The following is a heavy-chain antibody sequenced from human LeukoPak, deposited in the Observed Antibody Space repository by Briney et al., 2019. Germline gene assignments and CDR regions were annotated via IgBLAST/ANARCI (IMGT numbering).Heavy chain of an antibody. CDR1: GYTFTSYD. V-gene: IGHV1-8*01. CDR3: VYIVVVPADRTYMDV. Sequence: ASVKVSCKASGYTFTSYDINWVRQATGQGLEWMGWMNPNSGNTGYAQKFQGRVTMTRNTSISTAYMELSSLRSEDTAVYYCVYIVVVPADRTYMDVWGKGTMVTVSS. D-gene: IGHD2-2*01. CDR2: MNPNSGNT. J-gene: IGHJ6*03.